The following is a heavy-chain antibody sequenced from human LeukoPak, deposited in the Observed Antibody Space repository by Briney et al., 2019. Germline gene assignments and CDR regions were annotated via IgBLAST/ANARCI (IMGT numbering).Heavy chain of an antibody. V-gene: IGHV1-18*01. J-gene: IGHJ5*02. D-gene: IGHD2-8*01. CDR2: ISAYNGNT. Sequence: ASVKVSCKASGYTFTSYGISWVRQAPGQGLEWMGWISAYNGNTNYAQKLQGRVTMTTDTSTSTAYMELRSLGSDDTAVYYCARDRCIPRCNWFDPWGQGTLVTVSS. CDR1: GYTFTSYG. CDR3: ARDRCIPRCNWFDP.